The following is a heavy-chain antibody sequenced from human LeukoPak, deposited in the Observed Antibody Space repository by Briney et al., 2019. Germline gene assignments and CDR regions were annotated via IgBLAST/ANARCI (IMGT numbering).Heavy chain of an antibody. V-gene: IGHV4-4*07. CDR3: ARDRGYCSGGSCPVEYNWFDP. CDR2: IYTSGST. Sequence: SETLSLTCTVSGGSISSYYWSWIRQPAGKGLEWIGRIYTSGSTNYNPSLKSRVTVSVDTSKNQFSLKLSSVTAADTAVYYCARDRGYCSGGSCPVEYNWFDPWGQGTLVTVSS. D-gene: IGHD2-15*01. J-gene: IGHJ5*02. CDR1: GGSISSYY.